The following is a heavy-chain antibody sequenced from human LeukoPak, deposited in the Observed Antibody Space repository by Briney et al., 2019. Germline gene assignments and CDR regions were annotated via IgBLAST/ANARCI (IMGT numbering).Heavy chain of an antibody. D-gene: IGHD6-6*01. CDR2: ISSGGSTT. V-gene: IGHV3-11*01. Sequence: PGGSLRLSCAASGFTFSDHYMSWIRQAPGKGLECVSYISSGGSTTYYTDSVKGRFTISRDNGKDALYLQMNSLRAEDTAVYYCAREIAADRGFDSWGQGTLVTVSS. CDR3: AREIAADRGFDS. CDR1: GFTFSDHY. J-gene: IGHJ4*02.